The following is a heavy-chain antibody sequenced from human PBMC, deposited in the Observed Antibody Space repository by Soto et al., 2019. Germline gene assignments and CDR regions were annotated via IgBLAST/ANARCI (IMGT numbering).Heavy chain of an antibody. V-gene: IGHV1-24*01. CDR3: ATEAGYSYGFRGYYYYYMDV. D-gene: IGHD5-18*01. J-gene: IGHJ6*03. Sequence: ASVKVSCKVSGYTLTELSMHWVRQAPGKGLEWMGGFDPEDGETIYAQKFQGRVTMTEDTSTDTAYVELSSLRSEDTAVYYCATEAGYSYGFRGYYYYYMDVWGKGTTVTVSS. CDR1: GYTLTELS. CDR2: FDPEDGET.